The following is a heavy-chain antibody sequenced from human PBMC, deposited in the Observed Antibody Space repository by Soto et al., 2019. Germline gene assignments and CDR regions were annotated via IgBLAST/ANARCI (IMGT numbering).Heavy chain of an antibody. D-gene: IGHD2-15*01. J-gene: IGHJ2*01. CDR2: ISYDGSNK. Sequence: QVQLVESGGGVVQPGRSLRLSCAASGFTFSSYAMHWVRQAPGKGLEWVAVISYDGSNKYDADSVKGRFTISRDNSKNTMYLQMNSQRPEDSAVYYCARDREGYCSGGSCYFSFSEFDLWGRGTLVTVSS. CDR1: GFTFSSYA. V-gene: IGHV3-30-3*01. CDR3: ARDREGYCSGGSCYFSFSEFDL.